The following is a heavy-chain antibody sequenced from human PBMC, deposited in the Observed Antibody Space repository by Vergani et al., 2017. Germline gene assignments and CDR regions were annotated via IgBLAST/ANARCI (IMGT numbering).Heavy chain of an antibody. CDR3: AREMSNEGFDY. D-gene: IGHD4-11*01. V-gene: IGHV3-23*01. CDR2: ISASGAPT. CDR1: GFIFSTYA. Sequence: EVQLLECGGDLVQPGGSLRLSCTASGFIFSTYAMSWVRQAPGKGLEWVSGISASGAPTYYADSVKGRVTISRDNSKNSLFLQMSSLKVEDTGVYYCAREMSNEGFDYWGQGTRVTVS. J-gene: IGHJ4*02.